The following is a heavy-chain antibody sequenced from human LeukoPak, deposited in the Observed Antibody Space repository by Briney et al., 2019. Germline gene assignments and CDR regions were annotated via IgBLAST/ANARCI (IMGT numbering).Heavy chain of an antibody. V-gene: IGHV1-46*01. CDR2: INPNGGST. J-gene: IGHJ5*02. CDR1: GYTFTSYY. D-gene: IGHD3-10*01. CDR3: ARDRITMVRGVIIDVGNWFDP. Sequence: ASVKVSCKASGYTFTSYYMHWVRQAPGQGLEWMGIINPNGGSTSYAQKFQGRVTMTRDTSTSTVYMELSSLRSEDTAVYYCARDRITMVRGVIIDVGNWFDPWGQGTLVTVSS.